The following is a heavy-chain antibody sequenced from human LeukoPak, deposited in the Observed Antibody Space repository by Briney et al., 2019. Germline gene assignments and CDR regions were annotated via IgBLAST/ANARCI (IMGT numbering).Heavy chain of an antibody. CDR2: INHSGST. CDR1: GGSFSGYY. Sequence: SETLSLTCAVYGGSFSGYYWSWIRQPPGKGLEWIGEINHSGSTNYNPSLKSRVTISVDTSKNQSSLKLSSVTAADTAVYYCAIETGTNPWFDYWGQGTLVTVSS. V-gene: IGHV4-34*01. CDR3: AIETGTNPWFDY. J-gene: IGHJ4*02. D-gene: IGHD1-1*01.